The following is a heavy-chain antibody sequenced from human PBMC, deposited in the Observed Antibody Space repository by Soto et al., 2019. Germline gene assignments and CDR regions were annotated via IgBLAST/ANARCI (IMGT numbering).Heavy chain of an antibody. CDR2: IYRGGST. J-gene: IGHJ2*01. CDR3: AKSQGDYWYFDL. V-gene: IGHV4-30-2*01. CDR1: GGSIGSGGYS. Sequence: QLQLQESGSGLVKPSQTLSLTCAVSGGSIGSGGYSWTWIRQPPGKGLEWIGYIYRGGSTYYNPSLRSRVPHSIGKSKEQFSLKLSSVTAADTAVYYCAKSQGDYWYFDLWGRGTLVTVSS. D-gene: IGHD2-21*01.